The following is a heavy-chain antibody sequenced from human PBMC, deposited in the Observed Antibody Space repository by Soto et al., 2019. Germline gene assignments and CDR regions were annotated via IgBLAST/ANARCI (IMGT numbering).Heavy chain of an antibody. D-gene: IGHD4-17*01. J-gene: IGHJ4*02. CDR3: ARGPDYAGSFDY. V-gene: IGHV1-69*12. Sequence: QVRLVQSLAEVKKPGSSVKVSCKASGGTFSNYAIIWVRPAPGQGLEWMGGIILPFGTPNYAQKFQGRVTITAEESMTTDYMELSCLRSEDTAVYYCARGPDYAGSFDYCGRGTLVTVSS. CDR2: IILPFGTP. CDR1: GGTFSNYA.